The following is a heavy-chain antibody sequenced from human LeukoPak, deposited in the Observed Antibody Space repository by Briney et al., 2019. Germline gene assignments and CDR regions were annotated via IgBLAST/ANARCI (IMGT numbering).Heavy chain of an antibody. CDR3: AGGVTIVRGTSKHFDY. CDR2: VYTSGST. J-gene: IGHJ4*02. CDR1: GGSIRSGSYY. V-gene: IGHV4-61*02. D-gene: IGHD3-10*01. Sequence: SQTLSLTCTVSGGSIRSGSYYWSWIRQAAGKGLEWIGRVYTSGSTNYNPSLESRVTISVDTSKNQISLNLSPVTAADTAVYYCAGGVTIVRGTSKHFDYWGQGTLVTVSS.